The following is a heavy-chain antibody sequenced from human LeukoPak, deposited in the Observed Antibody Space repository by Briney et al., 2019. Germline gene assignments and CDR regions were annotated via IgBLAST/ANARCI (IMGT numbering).Heavy chain of an antibody. V-gene: IGHV1-2*02. J-gene: IGHJ5*01. CDR2: INPNSGGT. Sequence: ASVKVSCKASGYTFSDYYIHWVRQAPGQGLEWMGWINPNSGGTNYAQKFQGRVTMTRDTSISTAYMGLNRLRSDDTAVYYCARRGTRTWHDSWGQGTLVTVSS. CDR1: GYTFSDYY. CDR3: ARRGTRTWHDS. D-gene: IGHD6-6*01.